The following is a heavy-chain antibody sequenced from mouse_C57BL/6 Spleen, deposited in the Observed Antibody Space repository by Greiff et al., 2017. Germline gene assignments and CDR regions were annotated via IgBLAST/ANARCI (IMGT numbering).Heavy chain of an antibody. Sequence: QVQLQQSGPELVKPGASVKISCKASGYAFSSSWMNWVKQRPGKGLEWIGRIYPGDGDTNYNGKFKGKATLTADKSSSTAYMQLRSLTSEDSAVYFCASEFYDYDGEGYWGQGTTVTVSS. V-gene: IGHV1-82*01. CDR2: IYPGDGDT. D-gene: IGHD2-4*01. CDR3: ASEFYDYDGEGY. CDR1: GYAFSSSW. J-gene: IGHJ2*01.